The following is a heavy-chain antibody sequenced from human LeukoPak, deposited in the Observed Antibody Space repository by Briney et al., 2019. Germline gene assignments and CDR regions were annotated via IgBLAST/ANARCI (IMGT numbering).Heavy chain of an antibody. CDR1: GFSLSTSEVA. V-gene: IGHV2-5*02. J-gene: IGHJ4*02. CDR3: AHKRYGSGTYVFDY. CDR2: IYWDDDK. D-gene: IGHD3-10*01. Sequence: SGPTLLNPTPTLTLTCTFSGFSLSTSEVAVGWIRQPPGKALEWLALIYWDDDKRYSPSLKSRLTITKDTSKNQVVLTMTNMDPVDTGTYYCAHKRYGSGTYVFDYWGQGTLVTVAS.